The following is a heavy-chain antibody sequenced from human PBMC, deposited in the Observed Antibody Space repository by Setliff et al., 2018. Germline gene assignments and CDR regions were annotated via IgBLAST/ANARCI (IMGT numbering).Heavy chain of an antibody. D-gene: IGHD6-25*01. V-gene: IGHV3-33*08. Sequence: GGSLRLSCAASGFTFSTYAMHWVRQAPGKGLEWVGYIFYDGSEKYYADSVKGRFTISRDNSKNTVYLEMNSLSPEDTAVYYCARSPANGGHDAFDIWGQGTMVTVSS. CDR2: IFYDGSEK. CDR3: ARSPANGGHDAFDI. J-gene: IGHJ3*02. CDR1: GFTFSTYA.